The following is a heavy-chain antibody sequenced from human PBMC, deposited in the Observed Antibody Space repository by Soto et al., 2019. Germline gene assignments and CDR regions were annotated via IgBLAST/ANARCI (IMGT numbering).Heavy chain of an antibody. D-gene: IGHD6-13*01. CDR2: ISGSGGST. CDR1: GFTFSSYA. CDR3: AQVHYLSGYHYFDY. V-gene: IGHV3-23*01. Sequence: EVQLLESGGGLVQPGGSLRLSCAASGFTFSSYAMSWVRQAPGKGLEWVSAISGSGGSTYYADSVKGRLTISRDNSKNTLYLQVNSLRAEDTAVYYCAQVHYLSGYHYFDYWGQGTLVTVSS. J-gene: IGHJ4*02.